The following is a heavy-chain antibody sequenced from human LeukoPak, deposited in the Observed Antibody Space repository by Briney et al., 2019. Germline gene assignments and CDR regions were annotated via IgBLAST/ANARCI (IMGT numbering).Heavy chain of an antibody. D-gene: IGHD6-13*01. CDR3: ARGQQWFDP. Sequence: TSETLSLTCTVSGGSISSYYWSWIRQPPGKGLEWIGYIYHSGSTYYNPSLKSRVTISVDTSKDQFSLKLTSVTAADTAVYYCARGQQWFDPWGQGTLVTVSS. J-gene: IGHJ5*02. CDR1: GGSISSYY. V-gene: IGHV4-4*09. CDR2: IYHSGST.